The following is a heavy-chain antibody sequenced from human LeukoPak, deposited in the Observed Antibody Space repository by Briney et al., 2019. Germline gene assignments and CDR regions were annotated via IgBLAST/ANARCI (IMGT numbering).Heavy chain of an antibody. CDR1: GFTFSSYG. CDR3: AAYNYIAAAGTKDY. V-gene: IGHV3-30*02. J-gene: IGHJ4*02. Sequence: GGSLRLSCAASGFTFSSYGMHWVRQAPGKGLEWVAFIRYDGSNKYYADSVKGRFTISRDNSKNTLYLQMNSLRAEDTAVYYCAAYNYIAAAGTKDYWGQGTLVTVSS. D-gene: IGHD6-13*01. CDR2: IRYDGSNK.